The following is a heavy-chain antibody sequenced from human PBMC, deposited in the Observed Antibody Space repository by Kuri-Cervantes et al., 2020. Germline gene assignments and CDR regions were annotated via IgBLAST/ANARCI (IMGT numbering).Heavy chain of an antibody. CDR2: INPNSGGT. CDR1: GYTFTGYY. J-gene: IGHJ6*02. V-gene: IGHV1-2*02. D-gene: IGHD3-10*01. CDR3: ARDLNYYGSGSYYDYYYYYGMDV. Sequence: ASVKVSCKASGYTFTGYYMHWVRQAPGQGLEWMGWINPNSGGTNYAQKFQGRVTMTRDTYISTAYMELSSLRSEDTAVYYCARDLNYYGSGSYYDYYYYYGMDVWGQGTTVTVSS.